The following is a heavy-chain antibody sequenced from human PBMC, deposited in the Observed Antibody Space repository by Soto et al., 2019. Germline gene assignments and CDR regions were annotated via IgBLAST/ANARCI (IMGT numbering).Heavy chain of an antibody. D-gene: IGHD4-17*01. CDR2: IIPIFGTA. Sequence: QVQLVQSGAEVKKPGASVKVSCKASGYTFTGYYMHWVRQAPGQGLEWMGGIIPIFGTANYAQKFQGRVTITADESTSTAYMELSSLRSEDTAVYYCARDDYGDYYFDYWGQGTLVTVSS. J-gene: IGHJ4*02. CDR1: GYTFTGYY. CDR3: ARDDYGDYYFDY. V-gene: IGHV1-69*01.